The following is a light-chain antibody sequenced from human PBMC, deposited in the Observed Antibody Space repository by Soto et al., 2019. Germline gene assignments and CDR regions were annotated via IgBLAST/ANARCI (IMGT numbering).Light chain of an antibody. V-gene: IGKV3-15*01. Sequence: EIMMTQSPATLSVSPGERATLSCRASQSVSSNLAWYQQKPGQAPRLLIYGASTRATGIPARFSGSGSGTEFTLTISSLQSADFAVYYCQQYNNWPPGFGQGTKVEIK. CDR3: QQYNNWPPG. CDR1: QSVSSN. J-gene: IGKJ1*01. CDR2: GAS.